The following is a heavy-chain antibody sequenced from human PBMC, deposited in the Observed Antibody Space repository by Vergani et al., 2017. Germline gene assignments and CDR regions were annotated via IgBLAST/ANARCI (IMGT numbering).Heavy chain of an antibody. D-gene: IGHD3-22*01. CDR3: AREIWGRAYYYDSSGYSNDAFDI. J-gene: IGHJ3*02. Sequence: EVQLVESGGGLVQPGRSLRLSCAASGFTFDDYAMHWVRQAPGKGLEWVSGISWNSGSTGYADSVKGRFTISRDNAKNSLYLQMNSLRAEDTAVYYCAREIWGRAYYYDSSGYSNDAFDIWGQGTMVTVSS. CDR2: ISWNSGST. CDR1: GFTFDDYA. V-gene: IGHV3-9*01.